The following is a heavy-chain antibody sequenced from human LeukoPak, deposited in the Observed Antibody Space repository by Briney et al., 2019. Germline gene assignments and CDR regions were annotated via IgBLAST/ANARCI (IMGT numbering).Heavy chain of an antibody. D-gene: IGHD1/OR15-1a*01. CDR1: GFIFNNYA. CDR3: VRGVEQTFDI. Sequence: GGSLRLSCSASGFIFNNYAMHWVRQAPGKGLEWVSVIYSGGSTYYADSVKGRFTISRDNSKNTLYLQMNSLRAEDTAVYYCVRGVEQTFDIWGQGTMVIVSS. CDR2: IYSGGST. J-gene: IGHJ3*02. V-gene: IGHV3-66*01.